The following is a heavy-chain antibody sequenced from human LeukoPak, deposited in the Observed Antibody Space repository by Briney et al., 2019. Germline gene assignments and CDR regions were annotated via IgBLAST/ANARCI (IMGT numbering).Heavy chain of an antibody. Sequence: PSETLSLTCTVSGGSISSSSYYWGWIRQPPGKGLEWIGSIYYSGSTYYNPSLKSRVTISVDTSKNQFSLKLSSVTAADTAVYYCARALRGSGWSHAYYFDYWGQGSLVTVSS. CDR2: IYYSGST. D-gene: IGHD6-19*01. CDR3: ARALRGSGWSHAYYFDY. J-gene: IGHJ4*02. V-gene: IGHV4-39*07. CDR1: GGSISSSSYY.